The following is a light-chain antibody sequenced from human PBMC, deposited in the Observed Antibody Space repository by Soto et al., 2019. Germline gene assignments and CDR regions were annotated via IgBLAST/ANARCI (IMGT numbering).Light chain of an antibody. CDR1: QSVSSSY. Sequence: EIVLTQSPGTLSLSPGERATLSCRASQSVSSSYLAWYQQKPGQAPRLLIYGASSRATGIPDRFSGSGSVTDYTLTISILEPEDVAVYYCQQYGSSPHTFGQGTKVEIK. J-gene: IGKJ1*01. CDR2: GAS. V-gene: IGKV3-20*01. CDR3: QQYGSSPHT.